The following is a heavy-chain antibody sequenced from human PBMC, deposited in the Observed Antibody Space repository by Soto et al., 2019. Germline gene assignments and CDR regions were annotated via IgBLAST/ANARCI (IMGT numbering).Heavy chain of an antibody. J-gene: IGHJ4*02. CDR2: ISYDGSNK. Sequence: QVQLVESGGGVVQPGGSLRLSCAASGFTFSRYPMHWVRQAPGKGLEWVAVISYDGSNKYHADSVKGRFTISRDNSKNTLYLQMNSLRAEDTAVYYCARTYGPFDYWGQGTLVTVSS. V-gene: IGHV3-30-3*01. D-gene: IGHD4-17*01. CDR3: ARTYGPFDY. CDR1: GFTFSRYP.